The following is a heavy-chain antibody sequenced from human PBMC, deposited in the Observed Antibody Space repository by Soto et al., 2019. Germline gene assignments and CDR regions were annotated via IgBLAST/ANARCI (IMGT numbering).Heavy chain of an antibody. CDR2: IYYNGST. J-gene: IGHJ4*02. D-gene: IGHD3-16*01. V-gene: IGHV4-59*01. CDR1: GGSISSYY. Sequence: QVQLQESGPGLVKPSETLSLTCTVSGGSISSYYWSWIRQPPGKGLEWIGYIYYNGSTNYNPSLRSRVPISVDTSKNPFSLRLRSVTPADTAVYYCARAWGRVFDYWGQGTLVTVSS. CDR3: ARAWGRVFDY.